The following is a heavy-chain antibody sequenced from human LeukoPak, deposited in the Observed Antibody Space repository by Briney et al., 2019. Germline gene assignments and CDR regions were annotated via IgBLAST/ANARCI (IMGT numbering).Heavy chain of an antibody. V-gene: IGHV3-7*01. CDR2: IKQDGSEK. Sequence: GGSLRLSCAASGFTFSSYWMSWVRQAPGKGLEWVANIKQDGSEKYYVDSVKGRFTISRDNAKNSLYLQMNSLRAEDTAVYYCATHGSGESDPYFGYWGQGTLVTVSS. D-gene: IGHD3-10*01. CDR1: GFTFSSYW. J-gene: IGHJ4*02. CDR3: ATHGSGESDPYFGY.